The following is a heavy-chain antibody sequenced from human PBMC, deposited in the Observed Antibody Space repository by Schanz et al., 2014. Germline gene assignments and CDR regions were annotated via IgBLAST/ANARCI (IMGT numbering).Heavy chain of an antibody. J-gene: IGHJ4*02. CDR1: GITFSDYA. D-gene: IGHD4-17*01. V-gene: IGHV3-23*01. CDR2: IASGGSHT. CDR3: ARDAVTSVLTPGFYY. Sequence: EVQLLESGGALEQPGGSLRLSCAASGITFSDYAMSWVRQAPGKGLEWVSTIASGGSHTFYADSVTGRFTISGDNSKNTLFLQMNSLRVEDTAVYYCARDAVTSVLTPGFYYWGQGTLVTVSS.